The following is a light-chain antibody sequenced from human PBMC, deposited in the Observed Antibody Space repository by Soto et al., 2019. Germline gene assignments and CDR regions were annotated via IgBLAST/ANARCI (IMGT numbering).Light chain of an antibody. CDR2: GAS. V-gene: IGKV3-20*01. CDR1: QSVSSSY. J-gene: IGKJ4*01. CDR3: QQYGSSSFT. Sequence: EIVLTQSPGTLSLSPGERATLSCRASQSVSSSYLAWYQQKPGQAPRLLIYGASSRATSIPDRFSGSGSGTDFTLTISRLEPEDFAVYYCQQYGSSSFTFGGGTKVEIK.